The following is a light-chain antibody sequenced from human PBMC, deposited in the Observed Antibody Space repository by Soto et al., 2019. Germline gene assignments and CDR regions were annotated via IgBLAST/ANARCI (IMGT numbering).Light chain of an antibody. J-gene: IGKJ1*01. CDR2: LGS. V-gene: IGKV2-28*01. Sequence: DIVMTQSPLSLPVTPGEPASISCRSSQSLLHSNGYNYLDWYLQKPGQSPQLLIYLGSNRASGVPDRFSGSRSGTDFTLEISRVEAEDVGVYYCMQTLQSWTFGQGTKVEIK. CDR3: MQTLQSWT. CDR1: QSLLHSNGYNY.